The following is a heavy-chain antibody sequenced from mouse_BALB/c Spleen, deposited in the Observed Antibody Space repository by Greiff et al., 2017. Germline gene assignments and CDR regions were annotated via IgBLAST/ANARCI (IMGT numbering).Heavy chain of an antibody. CDR2: ISSGGSYT. D-gene: IGHD1-1*01. V-gene: IGHV5-6*01. CDR3: ARKTTECAMDY. Sequence: EVQLVESGGGLVQPGGSLKLSCAASGFTFSSYGMSWVRQTPDKRLEWVATISSGGSYTYYPDSVKGRFTISRDNAKNTLYLQMSSLKSEDTAMYYCARKTTECAMDYWGQGTSVTVSS. CDR1: GFTFSSYG. J-gene: IGHJ4*01.